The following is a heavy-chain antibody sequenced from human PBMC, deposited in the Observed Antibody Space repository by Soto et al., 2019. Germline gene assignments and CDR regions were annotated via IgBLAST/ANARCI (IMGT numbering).Heavy chain of an antibody. Sequence: ASVKVSCKASGYTFTGYYMHWVRQAPGQGLEWMGWINPNSGGTNYAQKFQGWVTMTRDTSISTAYMELSRLRSDDTAVYYCARDLNDILTGYYANYSYYGMDVWGQGTTVTVSS. V-gene: IGHV1-2*04. CDR2: INPNSGGT. CDR3: ARDLNDILTGYYANYSYYGMDV. D-gene: IGHD3-9*01. J-gene: IGHJ6*02. CDR1: GYTFTGYY.